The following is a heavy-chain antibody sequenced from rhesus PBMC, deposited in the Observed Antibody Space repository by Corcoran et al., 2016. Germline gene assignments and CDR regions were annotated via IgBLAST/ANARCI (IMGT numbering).Heavy chain of an antibody. Sequence: QLQLQESGPGLVKPSETLSLTCAVSGGSISSNYWSWIRQPPGKGLEGVGRIAGSRGNNDNNPSLKSRVTISTDTSKNQFSLKLGSVTAADTAVYYCAREFGGQLNSLDVWGRGVLVTVSS. CDR2: IAGSRGNN. CDR3: AREFGGQLNSLDV. D-gene: IGHD6-25*01. CDR1: GGSISSNY. J-gene: IGHJ5-2*02. V-gene: IGHV4-173*01.